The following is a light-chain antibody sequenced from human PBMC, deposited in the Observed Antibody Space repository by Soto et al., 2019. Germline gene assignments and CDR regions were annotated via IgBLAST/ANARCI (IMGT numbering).Light chain of an antibody. V-gene: IGLV1-40*01. CDR3: QSYDSNLNGLYV. Sequence: QSVLTQPPSVSGAPGQRVTISCTGSSPNIGTNNVHWYQHLPGAAPKVLIYANNNRPSGVPDRFSVSKSGTSASLAITGLQAEDEADYYCQSYDSNLNGLYVFGTGTKVTV. CDR1: SPNIGTNN. CDR2: ANN. J-gene: IGLJ1*01.